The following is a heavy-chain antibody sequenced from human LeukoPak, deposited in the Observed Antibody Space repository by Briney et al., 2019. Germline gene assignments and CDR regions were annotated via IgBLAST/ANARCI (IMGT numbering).Heavy chain of an antibody. CDR1: GGSISSYY. CDR2: IYYSGST. CDR3: ASSPRYCSGGSCPYYFDY. J-gene: IGHJ4*02. Sequence: SETLSLTCTVSGGSISSYYWSWIRQPPGKGLEWIGYIYYSGSTNYNPSLKSRVTISVDTSKNQFSLKLTSVTAADTAVYYCASSPRYCSGGSCPYYFDYWGQGTLVTVSS. V-gene: IGHV4-59*08. D-gene: IGHD2-15*01.